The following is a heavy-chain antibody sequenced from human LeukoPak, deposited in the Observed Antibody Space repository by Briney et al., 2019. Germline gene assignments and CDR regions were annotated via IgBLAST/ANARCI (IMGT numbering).Heavy chain of an antibody. Sequence: PGGSLRLSCAASGFTFSSYWMHWVRQAPGKGLVWVSRIDSDGTGTIYADSVRGRFTISRDNSKNTLYLQMNSLRAEATAVYYCASARGSNYGSLGDWGQGTLVTVSS. CDR3: ASARGSNYGSLGD. CDR2: IDSDGTGT. CDR1: GFTFSSYW. V-gene: IGHV3-74*01. J-gene: IGHJ4*02. D-gene: IGHD5-18*01.